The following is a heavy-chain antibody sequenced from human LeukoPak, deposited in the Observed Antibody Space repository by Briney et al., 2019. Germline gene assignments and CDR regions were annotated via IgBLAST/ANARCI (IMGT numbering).Heavy chain of an antibody. J-gene: IGHJ6*03. Sequence: GGSLRLSCAASGFTFSSYEMNWVRQAPGKGLEWVSHISSSSSTIYYADSVKGRFTISRDNAKNSLYLQMNSLRAEDTAVYYCAKEPPRYYYYYMDVWGKGTTVTVSS. CDR2: ISSSSSTI. CDR3: AKEPPRYYYYYMDV. CDR1: GFTFSSYE. V-gene: IGHV3-48*01.